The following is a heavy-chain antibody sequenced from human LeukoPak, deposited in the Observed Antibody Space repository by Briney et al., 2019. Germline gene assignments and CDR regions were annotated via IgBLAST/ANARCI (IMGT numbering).Heavy chain of an antibody. CDR2: INPNSGGT. CDR1: GYTFLGYY. D-gene: IGHD3-10*01. CDR3: ARAVVDYGSVSYYIPPDY. Sequence: ASVNAPRNAPGYTFLGYYKHWVRQAPGQGLEWMGWINPNSGGTNYAQKFQGRVTMTRDTSISTAYMELSRLRSDDTAVYYCARAVVDYGSVSYYIPPDYWGQGTLVTVSS. V-gene: IGHV1-2*02. J-gene: IGHJ4*02.